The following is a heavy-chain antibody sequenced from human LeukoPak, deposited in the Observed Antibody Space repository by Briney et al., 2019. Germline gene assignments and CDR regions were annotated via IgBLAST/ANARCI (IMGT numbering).Heavy chain of an antibody. CDR3: AKDRRSLDAFDI. CDR2: ITGSGGTT. Sequence: GGSLRLSCAASGFTFSSYPMSWVRQAPGKGLEWVSGITGSGGTTYYADSVKGRFTISRDNSKNTLYLQPNGLRDEDTAVYYCAKDRRSLDAFDIWGQGTMVTVSS. J-gene: IGHJ3*02. CDR1: GFTFSSYP. V-gene: IGHV3-23*01.